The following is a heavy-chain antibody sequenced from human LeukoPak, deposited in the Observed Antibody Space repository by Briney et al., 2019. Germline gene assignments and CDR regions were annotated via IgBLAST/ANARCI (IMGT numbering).Heavy chain of an antibody. D-gene: IGHD4-17*01. Sequence: ASVKVSCKAFGYTFTGYYMHWVRQAPGQGLEWMGWINPNSGGTNYAQKFQGRVTMTRDTSISTAYMELSRLRSDDTAVYYCARVWDGDYGSNAFDIWGQGTMVTVSS. J-gene: IGHJ3*02. CDR3: ARVWDGDYGSNAFDI. CDR1: GYTFTGYY. V-gene: IGHV1-2*02. CDR2: INPNSGGT.